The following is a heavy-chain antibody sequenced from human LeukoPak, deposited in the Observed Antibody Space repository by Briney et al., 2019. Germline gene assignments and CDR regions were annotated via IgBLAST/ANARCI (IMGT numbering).Heavy chain of an antibody. Sequence: PGRSLRLSCAASGFTFSGTAMHWVRQASGKGLERVGRIRSKTNNYATTYAASVRGRFTISRDDSKDTAYLQMNSLKTEDTAVYYCTIPSWATDMTGYDYWFDPWGQGTLVTVSS. CDR2: IRSKTNNYAT. CDR3: TIPSWATDMTGYDYWFDP. J-gene: IGHJ5*02. CDR1: GFTFSGTA. D-gene: IGHD5-12*01. V-gene: IGHV3-73*01.